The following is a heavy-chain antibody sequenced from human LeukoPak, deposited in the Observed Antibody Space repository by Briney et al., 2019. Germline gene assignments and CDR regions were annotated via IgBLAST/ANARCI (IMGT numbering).Heavy chain of an antibody. J-gene: IGHJ6*03. V-gene: IGHV3-23*01. Sequence: GGSLRLSCAASGFTFSSYAMSWVRQAPGKGLEWVSAISGSGGSTYYADSVKGRFTISRDNAKNSLFLQMNSLRAEDTALYYCARVSRGYGYYHYYMDVWGKGTTVTVSS. CDR1: GFTFSSYA. CDR2: ISGSGGST. D-gene: IGHD5-12*01. CDR3: ARVSRGYGYYHYYMDV.